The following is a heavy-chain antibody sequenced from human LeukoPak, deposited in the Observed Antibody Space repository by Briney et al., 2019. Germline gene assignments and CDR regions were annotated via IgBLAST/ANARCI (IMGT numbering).Heavy chain of an antibody. Sequence: PGGSLRLSCAASGFTFSSYSMNWVRQAPGKGLEWVSYISSSSSTKYYADSVKGRFTISRDNAKNSMYLQMNRLRAEDTAVYYCARDHGIAYGAYIDYWGQEAMVTVSS. CDR2: ISSSSSTK. CDR1: GFTFSSYS. D-gene: IGHD4-17*01. CDR3: ARDHGIAYGAYIDY. J-gene: IGHJ4*02. V-gene: IGHV3-48*04.